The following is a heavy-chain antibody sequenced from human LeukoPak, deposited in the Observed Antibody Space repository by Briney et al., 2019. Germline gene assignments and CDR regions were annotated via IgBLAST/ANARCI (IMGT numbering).Heavy chain of an antibody. V-gene: IGHV3-21*01. Sequence: GGSLRLSCAASGFTLSNAWMNWVRQAPGKGLEWVSSISSSSSSINNADSVNGRFTISRDNTKKSLYLQMNSLRAEDTAVYYCARGYGSGRLNVLFDYWGQGTLVTVSS. CDR2: ISSSSSSI. J-gene: IGHJ4*02. CDR1: GFTLSNAW. CDR3: ARGYGSGRLNVLFDY. D-gene: IGHD3-10*01.